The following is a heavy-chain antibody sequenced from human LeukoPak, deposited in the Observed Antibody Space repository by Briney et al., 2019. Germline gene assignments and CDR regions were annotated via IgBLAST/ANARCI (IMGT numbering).Heavy chain of an antibody. J-gene: IGHJ6*02. V-gene: IGHV4-34*01. D-gene: IGHD2-8*01. CDR2: INHSGST. CDR3: ARGPSVMASTFYYYYGMDV. Sequence: SETLSLTCAVYGGSFSGYYWSWIRQPPGKGLEWIGEINHSGSTNYNPSLKSRVTISVDTSKNQFSLKLSSVTAADTAVYYCARGPSVMASTFYYYYGMDVWGQGTTVTVSS. CDR1: GGSFSGYY.